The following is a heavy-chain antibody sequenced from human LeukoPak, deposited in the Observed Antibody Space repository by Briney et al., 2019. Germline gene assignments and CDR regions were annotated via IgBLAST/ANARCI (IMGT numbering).Heavy chain of an antibody. V-gene: IGHV1-69*01. CDR1: GGTFSSYA. D-gene: IGHD3-16*01. J-gene: IGHJ4*02. CDR3: ARDSDDYVWGSYDY. Sequence: SVKVSCKASGGTFSSYAISWVRQAPGQGLEWMGGIIPIFGTANYAQKFQGRFTITADESTSTAYMELSSLRSEDTAVYYCARDSDDYVWGSYDYWGQGTLVTVSS. CDR2: IIPIFGTA.